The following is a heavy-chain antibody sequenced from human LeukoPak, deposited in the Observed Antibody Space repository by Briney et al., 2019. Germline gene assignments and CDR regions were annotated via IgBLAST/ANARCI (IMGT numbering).Heavy chain of an antibody. V-gene: IGHV3-43D*04. Sequence: GGSLRLSCAASGFTFDDYAMHWVRQAPGKGLEWVSLISWDGGSTYYADSVKGRFTISRDNSKNSLYLQMNSLRAEDTALYYCAKGYSSSLYYYYYMDVWGKGTTVTVS. CDR3: AKGYSSSLYYYYYMDV. CDR2: ISWDGGST. D-gene: IGHD6-6*01. J-gene: IGHJ6*03. CDR1: GFTFDDYA.